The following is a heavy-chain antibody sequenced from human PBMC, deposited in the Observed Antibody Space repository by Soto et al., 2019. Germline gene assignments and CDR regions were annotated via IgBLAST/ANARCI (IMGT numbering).Heavy chain of an antibody. Sequence: QVQLQESGPGLVKPSQTLSLTCTVSGGSISSGDYYWSWIRQPPGKGLEWIGNIYYSGSTYNSPSLNSLVTISVDTSNTQFSLKLSSVTAADTAVYYCAGVVVVVAHYYSYHGMDVWGQGTTVTVSS. D-gene: IGHD2-15*01. CDR2: IYYSGST. CDR1: GGSISSGDYY. CDR3: AGVVVVVAHYYSYHGMDV. V-gene: IGHV4-30-4*01. J-gene: IGHJ6*02.